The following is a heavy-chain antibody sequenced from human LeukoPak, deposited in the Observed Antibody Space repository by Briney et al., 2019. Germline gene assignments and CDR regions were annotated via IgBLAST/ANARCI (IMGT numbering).Heavy chain of an antibody. Sequence: GGSLRLSCAASGFTFSSYAMHWVRQAPGKGLGWVAVISYDGSNKYYADSVKGRFTNSRNNSKNTLYLQMNSLRAEDTAVYYCARDRLGAVDYYGMDVWGQGTTVTVSS. CDR3: ARDRLGAVDYYGMDV. J-gene: IGHJ6*02. V-gene: IGHV3-30-3*01. CDR1: GFTFSSYA. CDR2: ISYDGSNK. D-gene: IGHD6-19*01.